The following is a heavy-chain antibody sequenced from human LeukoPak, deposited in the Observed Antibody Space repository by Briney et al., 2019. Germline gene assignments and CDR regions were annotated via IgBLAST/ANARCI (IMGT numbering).Heavy chain of an antibody. CDR2: IYYSGST. D-gene: IGHD3-16*02. Sequence: SETLSLTCTVSGGSISSSSYYWGWIRQPPGKGLEWIGSIYYSGSTYYNPSLKSRVTISVDTSKNQFSLKLSSVTAADTAVYYCAREGAFDYVWGSYRLFDYWGQGTLVTVSS. J-gene: IGHJ4*02. V-gene: IGHV4-39*07. CDR1: GGSISSSSYY. CDR3: AREGAFDYVWGSYRLFDY.